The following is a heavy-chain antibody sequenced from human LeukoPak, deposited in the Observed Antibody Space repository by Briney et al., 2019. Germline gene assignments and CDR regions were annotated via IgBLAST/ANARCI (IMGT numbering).Heavy chain of an antibody. CDR1: GFSISSYW. J-gene: IGHJ4*02. CDR2: IKQDGSEK. CDR3: ARERVMYYYGAGSPDF. Sequence: PGGSLRLSGAASGFSISSYWMSWVRQAPGKGLEWVGNIKQDGSEKYYVDSVKGRFAISRDNAKNTLYLQMNSLRAEDTAVYYCARERVMYYYGAGSPDFWGQGTLVTVSS. V-gene: IGHV3-7*01. D-gene: IGHD3-10*01.